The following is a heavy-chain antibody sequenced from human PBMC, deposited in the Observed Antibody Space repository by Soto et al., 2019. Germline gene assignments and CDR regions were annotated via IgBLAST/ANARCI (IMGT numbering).Heavy chain of an antibody. CDR3: AREERWLQLRHACDI. V-gene: IGHV3-74*01. Sequence: EVQLVESGGGLVQPGGSLRLSCAASGFTFSSYWMHWVRQAPGKGLVWVSRIYSDGSSTTYADSVKGRFTISRDNAKNTLYLQMNSPSAEDTAVYYCAREERWLQLRHACDIWGQGKMVTVSS. D-gene: IGHD5-12*01. CDR1: GFTFSSYW. CDR2: IYSDGSST. J-gene: IGHJ3*02.